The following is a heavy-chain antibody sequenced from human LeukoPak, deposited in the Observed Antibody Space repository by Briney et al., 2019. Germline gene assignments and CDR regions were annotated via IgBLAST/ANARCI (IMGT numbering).Heavy chain of an antibody. CDR2: IYYSGST. J-gene: IGHJ6*03. Sequence: SETLSLTCTVSGGSISSGSYYWSWIRQPPRKGLEWIGYIYYSGSTNYNPSLKSRVTISVDTSKNQFSLKLSSVTAADTAVYYCARDRGGDYGYYYYMDVWGKGTTVTVSS. CDR1: GGSISSGSYY. CDR3: ARDRGGDYGYYYYMDV. V-gene: IGHV4-61*01. D-gene: IGHD4-17*01.